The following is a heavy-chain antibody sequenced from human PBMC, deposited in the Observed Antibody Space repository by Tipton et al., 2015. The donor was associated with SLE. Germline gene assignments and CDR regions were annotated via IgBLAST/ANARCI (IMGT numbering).Heavy chain of an antibody. J-gene: IGHJ4*02. CDR1: GGSISRSNFY. Sequence: TLSLTCTVSGGSISRSNFYWVWIRQPPGKGLEWIGSFYYGKSTFYNPSLKSRVSISVDTSTNRLFLNLISVTAADTALYYCARLISAYDCNFDYWGQGTLVTVSS. CDR3: ARLISAYDCNFDY. V-gene: IGHV4-39*07. CDR2: FYYGKST. D-gene: IGHD5-12*01.